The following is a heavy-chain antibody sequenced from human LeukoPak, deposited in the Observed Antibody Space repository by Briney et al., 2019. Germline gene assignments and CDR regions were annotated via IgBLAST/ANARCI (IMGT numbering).Heavy chain of an antibody. D-gene: IGHD6-19*01. CDR1: GYTLTELS. CDR3: ATPGIAVAGTIPFDY. CDR2: FDPEDGET. J-gene: IGHJ4*02. V-gene: IGHV1-24*01. Sequence: ASVKVSCKVSGYTLTELSMHWVRQAPGKGLEWKGGFDPEDGETIYAQKFQGRVTMTEDTSTDTAYMELSSLRSEDTAVYYCATPGIAVAGTIPFDYWGQGTLVTVSS.